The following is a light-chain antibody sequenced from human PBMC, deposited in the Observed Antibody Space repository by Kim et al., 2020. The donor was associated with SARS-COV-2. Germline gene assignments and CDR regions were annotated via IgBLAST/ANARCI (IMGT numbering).Light chain of an antibody. V-gene: IGLV2-11*01. CDR3: CSYAGSYSNWV. CDR2: DVS. J-gene: IGLJ3*02. CDR1: NSDVGGYNY. Sequence: QSALTQPRSVSGSPGQSVTISCTGTNSDVGGYNYVSWYQQHPGKAPKLMIYDVSKRPSGVPDRFSGSKSANTASLTISGLQAEDEADYYCCSYAGSYSNWVFGGGTQLTVL.